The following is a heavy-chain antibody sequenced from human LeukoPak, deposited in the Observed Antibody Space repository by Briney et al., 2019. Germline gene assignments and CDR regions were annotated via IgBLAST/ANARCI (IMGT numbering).Heavy chain of an antibody. CDR2: ISYDGSNK. Sequence: AGGSLRLSCAASGFTFSSYGMHWVRQAPGKGLEWVAVISYDGSNKYYADSVKGRFTISRDNSKNTLYLQMNSLRAEDTAVYYCAKEQSPIAVAGTLNYWGQGTLVTVSS. CDR1: GFTFSSYG. J-gene: IGHJ4*02. D-gene: IGHD6-19*01. CDR3: AKEQSPIAVAGTLNY. V-gene: IGHV3-30*18.